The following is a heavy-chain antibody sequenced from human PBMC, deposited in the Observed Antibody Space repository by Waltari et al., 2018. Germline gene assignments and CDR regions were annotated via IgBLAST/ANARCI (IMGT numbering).Heavy chain of an antibody. Sequence: QVQLVQSGAEVKKPGSSVTVSCKPSGGTCSRYAIRWVRTAPGQGIEWMGGICPIFVTANYAQKFKGRVTITTDESTSTAYMELSSLRSEDTAVYYCARGLITIFGVVADAFDIWGQGTMVTVSS. CDR1: GGTCSRYA. CDR3: ARGLITIFGVVADAFDI. CDR2: ICPIFVTA. J-gene: IGHJ3*02. V-gene: IGHV1-69*05. D-gene: IGHD3-3*01.